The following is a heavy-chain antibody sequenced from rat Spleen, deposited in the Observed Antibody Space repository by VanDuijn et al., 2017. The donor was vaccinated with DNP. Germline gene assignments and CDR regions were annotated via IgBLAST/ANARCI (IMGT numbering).Heavy chain of an antibody. CDR2: ITSSGSDT. V-gene: IGHV5-31*01. CDR3: ARRYYGSYFDY. Sequence: EVQLVESGGGLVQPGRSLKLSCAASGFTFNNYWMTWIRQVPGKGLEWFASITSSGSDTYYPDSVKGRFTISRDNAKSTLYLQMNSLRSEDMATYYCARRYYGSYFDYWGQGVMVTVSS. D-gene: IGHD1-6*01. J-gene: IGHJ2*01. CDR1: GFTFNNYW.